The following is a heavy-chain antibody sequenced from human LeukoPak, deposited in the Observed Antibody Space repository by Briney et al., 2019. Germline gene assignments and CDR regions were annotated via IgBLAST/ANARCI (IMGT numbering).Heavy chain of an antibody. J-gene: IGHJ4*02. Sequence: GGSLKLSCAASGFPFGDWWMNWVRQAPGRGLEWGANINRGGSQESYGDSVRGRFTTSRDDAQNSLYLQMNSLRAEDTAVYYCARDLSGSGDSWGQGTLVAVSS. CDR1: GFPFGDWW. CDR2: INRGGSQE. CDR3: ARDLSGSGDS. V-gene: IGHV3-7*01. D-gene: IGHD3-10*01.